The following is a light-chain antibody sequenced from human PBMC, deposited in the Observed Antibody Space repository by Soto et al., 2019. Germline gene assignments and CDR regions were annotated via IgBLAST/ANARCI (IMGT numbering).Light chain of an antibody. CDR3: HQYNNWPPYT. CDR1: QSVSSN. CDR2: GAS. J-gene: IGKJ2*01. V-gene: IGKV3-15*01. Sequence: EIVMTQSPATLSVSPGERVTLSCRASQSVSSNVAWYQQKPGQAPRLLIYGASTRASGIPARFSGSGSGTGFTLTISSLQSEDFAIYYCHQYNNWPPYTFGQGTKLEIK.